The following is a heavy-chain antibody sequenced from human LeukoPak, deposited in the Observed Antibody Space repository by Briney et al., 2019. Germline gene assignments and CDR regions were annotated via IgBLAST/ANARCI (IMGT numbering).Heavy chain of an antibody. CDR3: AKAYTTGLEP. Sequence: PGGSLRLSCAASGFTFSDYSMNWVRQAPGKGLDWVSSISSTSTYILYADSVKGRFTISRDNARNSLYLQMNSLRAEDTAVYYCAKAYTTGLEPWGQGTLVTVSS. J-gene: IGHJ5*02. D-gene: IGHD4-17*01. V-gene: IGHV3-21*01. CDR2: ISSTSTYI. CDR1: GFTFSDYS.